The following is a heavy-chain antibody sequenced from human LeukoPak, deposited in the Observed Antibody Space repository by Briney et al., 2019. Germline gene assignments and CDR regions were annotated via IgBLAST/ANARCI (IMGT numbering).Heavy chain of an antibody. Sequence: SETLSLTCAVSGYSISSGYYWGWIRQPPGKWLEWIGSIYHSGSTYYNPSLKSRVTISVDTSKNQFSLKLSSVTAADTAVYYCARSYYDSSGYRLAAFDIWGQGTMVTVSS. CDR2: IYHSGST. CDR3: ARSYYDSSGYRLAAFDI. J-gene: IGHJ3*02. CDR1: GYSISSGYY. D-gene: IGHD3-22*01. V-gene: IGHV4-38-2*01.